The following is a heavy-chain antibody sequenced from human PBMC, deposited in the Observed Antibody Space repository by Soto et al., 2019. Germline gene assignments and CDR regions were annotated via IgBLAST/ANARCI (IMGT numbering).Heavy chain of an antibody. V-gene: IGHV3-30*18. J-gene: IGHJ4*01. CDR2: VSYDGNNE. CDR1: GFTFSSYG. CDR3: AKTITTPAVSSYSRDSTGRGALIDY. Sequence: QVQLVESGGGVVQPGRSLRLSCAASGFTFSSYGMHWVRQAPGKGLEGVAVVSYDGNNEYYADSVKDRFTISRDNSKNTLYLQMNSLRAEDTAMYYCAKTITTPAVSSYSRDSTGRGALIDYWGHGTLVIVSS. D-gene: IGHD3-3*01.